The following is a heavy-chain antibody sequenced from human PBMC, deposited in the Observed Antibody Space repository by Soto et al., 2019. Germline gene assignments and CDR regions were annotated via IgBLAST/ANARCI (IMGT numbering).Heavy chain of an antibody. CDR1: GGSIGSEGYY. J-gene: IGHJ4*02. Sequence: SETLSLTCTVSGGSIGSEGYYWSWFRQLPGKGLEWIGDIYYSGTTYHNPSLRSRLTISGDASKNQFSLKLSSVTAADTALYYCARGRGYSYGPYYFDCCGQETQVTVSS. CDR2: IYYSGTT. D-gene: IGHD5-18*01. V-gene: IGHV4-31*03. CDR3: ARGRGYSYGPYYFDC.